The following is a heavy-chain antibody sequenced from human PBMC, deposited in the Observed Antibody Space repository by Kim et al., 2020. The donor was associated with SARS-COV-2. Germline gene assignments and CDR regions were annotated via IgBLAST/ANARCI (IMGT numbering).Heavy chain of an antibody. Sequence: AASVKGRFTISRDNARNTVYLQMNSLRAEDTAVYYCAREPDYNGKSRMDVWGKGTTVIVSS. CDR3: AREPDYNGKSRMDV. J-gene: IGHJ6*03. D-gene: IGHD4-4*01. V-gene: IGHV3-74*01.